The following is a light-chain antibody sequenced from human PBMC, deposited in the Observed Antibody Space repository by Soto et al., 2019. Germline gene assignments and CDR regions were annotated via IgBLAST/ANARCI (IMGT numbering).Light chain of an antibody. J-gene: IGLJ2*01. V-gene: IGLV1-40*01. CDR3: QSYDSSLSGVV. CDR2: GNS. CDR1: SSNIGAGYD. Sequence: QSVLTQPPSVSGAPGQRVTISCTGSSSNIGAGYDVHWYHQRPGTAPKLLIYGNSNRPSGVPDRFSGSKSGTSASLAITGLQAEDEADYYCQSYDSSLSGVVFGGGTKLTVL.